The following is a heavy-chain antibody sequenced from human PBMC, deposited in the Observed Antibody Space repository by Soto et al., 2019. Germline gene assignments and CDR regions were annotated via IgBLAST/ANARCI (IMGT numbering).Heavy chain of an antibody. J-gene: IGHJ5*02. CDR2: INPILGIA. Sequence: QVQLVQSGAEVKKPGSSVKVSCKASGGTFSSYTISWVRQAPGQGLEWMGRINPILGIANYAQKFQGRVTITSDKSTSTAYMELSSLRSEDTAVYYCASITLWFGEFHPSTWFDHWGQGPLVTVSS. CDR3: ASITLWFGEFHPSTWFDH. CDR1: GGTFSSYT. D-gene: IGHD3-10*01. V-gene: IGHV1-69*02.